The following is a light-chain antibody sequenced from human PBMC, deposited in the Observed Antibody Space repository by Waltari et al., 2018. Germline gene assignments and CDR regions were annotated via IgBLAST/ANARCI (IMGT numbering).Light chain of an antibody. CDR3: QQSYS. CDR1: QSSSDY. Sequence: DIQMTQSPSSLSASVGDRVTITCRASQSSSDYLNWYQQKPGKAPKPLIYAASTLQSGVPSRFGGSGSGTDFALTISSLQPEDFATYYCQQSYSFGQGTRLEIK. CDR2: AAS. V-gene: IGKV1-39*01. J-gene: IGKJ5*01.